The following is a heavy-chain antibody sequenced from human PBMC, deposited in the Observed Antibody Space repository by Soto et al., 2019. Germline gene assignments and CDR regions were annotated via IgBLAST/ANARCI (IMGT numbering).Heavy chain of an antibody. CDR1: GYTFISYE. Sequence: QVQLVQSGAEVKKPGASVKVPCKASGYTFISYEIHWVRQAPGQRLEWMGWINAGNGNTKYSQKFQGRVTITRDTSASTAYMELSSLRSEDTAVYYCARVTAGGFDYWGQGTLVTVSS. CDR2: INAGNGNT. V-gene: IGHV1-3*01. CDR3: ARVTAGGFDY. J-gene: IGHJ4*02. D-gene: IGHD2-15*01.